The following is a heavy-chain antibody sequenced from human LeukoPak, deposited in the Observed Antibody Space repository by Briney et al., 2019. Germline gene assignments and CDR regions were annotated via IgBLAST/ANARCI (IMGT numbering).Heavy chain of an antibody. J-gene: IGHJ4*02. CDR2: IKQDGGEK. V-gene: IGHV3-7*01. CDR3: ARDYTSHYGDYVDY. D-gene: IGHD4-17*01. CDR1: GFTFSTYW. Sequence: GGSLRLSCAASGFTFSTYWMNWVRQAPGKGLEWVANIKQDGGEKYYVDSVKGRFTISRDNAKSSLYLQMNSLRAEDTAVYYCARDYTSHYGDYVDYWGQGTLVTVSS.